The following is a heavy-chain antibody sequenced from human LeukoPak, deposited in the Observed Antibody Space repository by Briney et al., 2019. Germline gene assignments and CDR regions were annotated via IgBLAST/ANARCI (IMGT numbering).Heavy chain of an antibody. CDR3: AREMVRGVIRWFDP. CDR1: GGSNSSSNW. V-gene: IGHV4-4*02. Sequence: SGTLSLTCAVSGGSNSSSNWWSWVRQPPGKGLEWIGEIYHSGSTNYNPSLKSRVTISVDKSKNQFSLKLSSVTAADTAVYYCAREMVRGVIRWFDPWGQGTLVTVSS. CDR2: IYHSGST. J-gene: IGHJ5*02. D-gene: IGHD3-10*01.